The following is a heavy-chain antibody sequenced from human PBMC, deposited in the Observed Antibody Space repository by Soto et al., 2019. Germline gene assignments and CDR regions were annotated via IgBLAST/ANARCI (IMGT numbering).Heavy chain of an antibody. Sequence: SETLSLTCTVSGGSISSSSYYWGWIRQPPGKGLEWIGSIYYSGSTYYNPSLKSRVTISVDTSKNQFSLKLSSVTAADTAVYYCARPDYSSSSGYYYGMDVWGQGTTVTVSS. V-gene: IGHV4-39*01. D-gene: IGHD6-6*01. J-gene: IGHJ6*02. CDR1: GGSISSSSYY. CDR3: ARPDYSSSSGYYYGMDV. CDR2: IYYSGST.